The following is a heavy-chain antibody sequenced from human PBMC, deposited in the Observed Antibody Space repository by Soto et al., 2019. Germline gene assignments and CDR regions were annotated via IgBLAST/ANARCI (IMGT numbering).Heavy chain of an antibody. V-gene: IGHV4-34*02. Sequence: QVQLQQWGAGLLKPSETLSLTCAVYGGSFSAYYWSWIRQPPGKGLEWIGEINHGGNTNYNPSLKSRVSMSIDTSKNQFSLRLTSVTAADTAIYYCARGFEYGTSLSNSWGLGTLVTVSS. CDR3: ARGFEYGTSLSNS. CDR1: GGSFSAYY. J-gene: IGHJ5*02. CDR2: INHGGNT. D-gene: IGHD6-6*01.